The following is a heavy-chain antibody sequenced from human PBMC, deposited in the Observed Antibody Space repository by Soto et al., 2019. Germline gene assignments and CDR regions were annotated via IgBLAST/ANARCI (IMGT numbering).Heavy chain of an antibody. CDR3: VLESGELGYCSGGSCPVDY. D-gene: IGHD2-15*01. Sequence: QVQLVQSGAEVKKPGASVKVSCKASGYTFTSYDINWVRQATGQGLEWMGWMNPNSGNTGYAQKFQGRVTMTRNTSISTAYMELSSLRSEDTAVYYCVLESGELGYCSGGSCPVDYWGQGNLVTVSS. CDR1: GYTFTSYD. J-gene: IGHJ4*02. CDR2: MNPNSGNT. V-gene: IGHV1-8*01.